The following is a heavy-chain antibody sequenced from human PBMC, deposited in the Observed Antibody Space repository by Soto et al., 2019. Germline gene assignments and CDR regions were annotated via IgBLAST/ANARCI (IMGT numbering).Heavy chain of an antibody. CDR1: GGSISSGDYY. CDR2: IYYSGST. V-gene: IGHV4-30-4*01. D-gene: IGHD3-3*01. Sequence: SETLSLTCTVSGGSISSGDYYWSWIRQPPGKGLEWIGYIYYSGSTYYNPSLKSRVTISVDTSKNQFSLKLSSVTAADTAVYNCARGTVEWLLIDYWGQGTLVTVSS. CDR3: ARGTVEWLLIDY. J-gene: IGHJ4*02.